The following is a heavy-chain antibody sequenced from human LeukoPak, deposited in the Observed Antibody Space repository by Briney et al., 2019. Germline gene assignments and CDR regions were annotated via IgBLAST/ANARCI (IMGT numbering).Heavy chain of an antibody. J-gene: IGHJ4*02. Sequence: GGSLRLSCAASGFTFSSYAMHWVRQAPGKGLEWVAVISYDGSNKYYADSVKGRFTISRDNSKNTLYLQMNSLRAEDTAVYYCARDSSRGITMVRGVRLDYWGQGTLVTVSS. CDR1: GFTFSSYA. CDR2: ISYDGSNK. CDR3: ARDSSRGITMVRGVRLDY. V-gene: IGHV3-30-3*01. D-gene: IGHD3-10*01.